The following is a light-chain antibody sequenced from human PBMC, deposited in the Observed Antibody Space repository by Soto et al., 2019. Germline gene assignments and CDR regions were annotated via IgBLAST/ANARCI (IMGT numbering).Light chain of an antibody. V-gene: IGLV2-14*01. J-gene: IGLJ1*01. CDR2: DVS. CDR3: RSYTSSSTLLYV. Sequence: QSALTQPASVSGSPGQSITISCTGTSSDVGGYNYVSWYQQHPGKAPKLMIYDVSNRPSGVSNRFSGSKSGNTASLTISGLQTEDAAAYYGRSYTSSSTLLYVFGTGTKLTVL. CDR1: SSDVGGYNY.